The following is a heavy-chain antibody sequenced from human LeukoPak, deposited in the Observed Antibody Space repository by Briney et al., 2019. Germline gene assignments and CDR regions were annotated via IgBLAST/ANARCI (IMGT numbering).Heavy chain of an antibody. CDR2: IYYSGST. CDR3: ARGLTSDYYYYYYYMDV. V-gene: IGHV4-31*03. D-gene: IGHD3-16*01. CDR1: GGSISSGGYY. J-gene: IGHJ6*03. Sequence: SQTLSLTCTVSGGSISSGGYYWSWIRQHPGKGLEWIGYIYYSGSTYYNPSLKSRVTISVDTSKNQFSLKLSSVTAADTAVYYCARGLTSDYYYYYYYMDVWGKGTTVTVSS.